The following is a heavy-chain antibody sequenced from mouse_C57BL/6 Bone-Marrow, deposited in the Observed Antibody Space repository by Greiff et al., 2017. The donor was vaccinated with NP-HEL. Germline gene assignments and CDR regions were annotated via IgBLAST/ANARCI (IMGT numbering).Heavy chain of an antibody. CDR1: GFTFSSYA. Sequence: VQLKESGGGLVKPGGSLKLSCAASGFTFSSYAMSWVRQTPEKRLEWVATISDGGSYTYYPDNVKGRFTISRDNAKNNLYLQMSHLKSEDTAMYYCARDATVEDYFDYWGQGTTLTVSS. CDR2: ISDGGSYT. J-gene: IGHJ2*01. D-gene: IGHD1-1*01. V-gene: IGHV5-4*01. CDR3: ARDATVEDYFDY.